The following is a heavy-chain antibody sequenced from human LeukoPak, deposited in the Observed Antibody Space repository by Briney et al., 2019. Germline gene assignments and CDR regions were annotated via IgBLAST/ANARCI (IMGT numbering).Heavy chain of an antibody. CDR3: ARNDGLWFDP. J-gene: IGHJ5*02. D-gene: IGHD1-1*01. Sequence: SETLSLTCTVSGGSISSYYWSWIRQPPGKGLEWIGYIYTSGSTNYNPSLKSRVTMSVDTSKNQFSLKLSSVTAADTAVYYCARNDGLWFDPWGQGTLVTVSS. CDR2: IYTSGST. V-gene: IGHV4-4*09. CDR1: GGSISSYY.